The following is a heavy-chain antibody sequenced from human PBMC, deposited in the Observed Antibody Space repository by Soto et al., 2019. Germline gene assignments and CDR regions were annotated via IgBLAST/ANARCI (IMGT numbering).Heavy chain of an antibody. CDR1: GYSFTSYW. Sequence: LGESLKLSCKGSGYSFTSYWISWVRQMPGKGLEWMGRIDPSDSYTNYSPSFQGHVTISADKSISTAYLQWSSLKASDTAMYYCARLELEPYYYYYYGMDVWGQGTTVTVSS. J-gene: IGHJ6*02. CDR2: IDPSDSYT. V-gene: IGHV5-10-1*01. CDR3: ARLELEPYYYYYYGMDV. D-gene: IGHD1-1*01.